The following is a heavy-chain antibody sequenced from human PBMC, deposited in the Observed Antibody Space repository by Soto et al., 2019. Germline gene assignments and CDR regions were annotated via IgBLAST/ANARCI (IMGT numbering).Heavy chain of an antibody. J-gene: IGHJ3*02. CDR2: IYYSGST. Sequence: SETLCLTCTFSGVSIRSRSHYWGGIRQPPGKGLEWIGGIYYSGSTNYNPSLKSRVTVSVDTSKNQFSLKLSSVTAADTAVYFCARHVWTAVANAFDIWGQGTMVTVSS. D-gene: IGHD6-19*01. CDR1: GVSIRSRSHY. CDR3: ARHVWTAVANAFDI. V-gene: IGHV4-39*01.